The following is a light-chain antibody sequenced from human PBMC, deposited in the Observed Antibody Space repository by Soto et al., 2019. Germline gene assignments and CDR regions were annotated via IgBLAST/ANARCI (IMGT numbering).Light chain of an antibody. J-gene: IGLJ2*01. Sequence: QSALTQPASVSVSPGPSITISCTGTSSDVGGYNYVSWYQQYPGKAPKLLIYDATNRPSGVSNRFSGSKSGNTASLTISGLQAEDEADYYCSSYTSSSTRVLGGGTKLTVL. V-gene: IGLV2-14*01. CDR2: DAT. CDR1: SSDVGGYNY. CDR3: SSYTSSSTRV.